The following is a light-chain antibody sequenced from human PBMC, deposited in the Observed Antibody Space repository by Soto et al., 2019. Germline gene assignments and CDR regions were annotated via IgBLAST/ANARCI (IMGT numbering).Light chain of an antibody. J-gene: IGLJ1*01. CDR3: SSYTATSTLYV. CDR1: SSDVGRYNY. CDR2: EVS. V-gene: IGLV2-14*01. Sequence: QSVLTQPASVSGSPGQSITISCTGSSSDVGRYNYVSWYQHHPGKAPKLIIYEVSNRPSGVSNRFSGSKSANTASLTISGLQAEDEADYYCSSYTATSTLYVFGTGTKVTV.